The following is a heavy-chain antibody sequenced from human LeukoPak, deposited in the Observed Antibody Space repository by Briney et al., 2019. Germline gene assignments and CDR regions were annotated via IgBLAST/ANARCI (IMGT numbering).Heavy chain of an antibody. J-gene: IGHJ4*02. V-gene: IGHV4-39*01. CDR2: IYYSGNT. D-gene: IGHD3-10*01. CDR1: GGSISTSSYY. CDR3: ARHRGSGSYPHFDY. Sequence: SETLSFTCTVSGGSISTSSYYWGWIRQPPGKGLEWIGRIYYSGNTYYNPSLKSRVTISVDTSKNQFSLKLSSVTAADTAVSYCARHRGSGSYPHFDYWGQGTLVTVSS.